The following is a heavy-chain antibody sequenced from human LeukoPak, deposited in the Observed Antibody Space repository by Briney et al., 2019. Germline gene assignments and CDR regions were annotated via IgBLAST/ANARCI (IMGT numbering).Heavy chain of an antibody. CDR3: ARDGDGYNSYYYYMDV. J-gene: IGHJ6*03. CDR2: IIPIFGTA. CDR1: GYTFTSYD. V-gene: IGHV1-69*06. Sequence: ASVKVSCKASGYTFTSYDINWVRQATGQGLEWMGGIIPIFGTANYAQKFQGRVTITADKSTSTAYMELSSLRSEDTAVYYCARDGDGYNSYYYYMDVWGKGTTVTVSS. D-gene: IGHD5-24*01.